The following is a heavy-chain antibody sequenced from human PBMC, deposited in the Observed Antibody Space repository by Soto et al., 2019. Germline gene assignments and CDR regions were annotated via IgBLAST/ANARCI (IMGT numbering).Heavy chain of an antibody. Sequence: PSETLSLTCAVSGGSISSGGYSWSWIRQPPGKGLEWIGYIYHSGSTYYNPSLKSRVTISVDRSKNQFSLKLSSVTAADTAVYYCARQPRYCSSTSCYVFFDYWGQGTLVTVSS. CDR3: ARQPRYCSSTSCYVFFDY. V-gene: IGHV4-30-2*01. J-gene: IGHJ4*02. CDR1: GGSISSGGYS. CDR2: IYHSGST. D-gene: IGHD2-2*01.